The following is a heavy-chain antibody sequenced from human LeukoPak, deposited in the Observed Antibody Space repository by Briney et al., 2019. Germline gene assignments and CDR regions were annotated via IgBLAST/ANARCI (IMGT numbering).Heavy chain of an antibody. V-gene: IGHV4-59*12. CDR1: GGSISSYY. Sequence: PSETLSLTCTVSGGSISSYYWSWIRQPPGKGLEWIGYIYYSGSTNYNPSLKSRVTISVDTSKNQFSLKLSSVTAADTAVYYCARGAPRSRHYVWGSYRRQDDAFDIWGQGTMVTVSS. J-gene: IGHJ3*02. D-gene: IGHD3-16*02. CDR3: ARGAPRSRHYVWGSYRRQDDAFDI. CDR2: IYYSGST.